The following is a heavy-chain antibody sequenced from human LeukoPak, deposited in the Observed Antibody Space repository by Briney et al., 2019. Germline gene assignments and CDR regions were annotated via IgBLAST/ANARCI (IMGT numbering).Heavy chain of an antibody. Sequence: PSETLSLTCTVSGDSINSLDLWSWVRQPPGKGLEWIGEMYLSGTTHSNPSVRSRVTISIDKSKNQFFLNLSSVTAADTAVYYCAGLVGRYSSGLYYYYFDYWGQGTLVTVSS. CDR1: GDSINSLDL. CDR2: MYLSGTT. J-gene: IGHJ4*02. D-gene: IGHD3-22*01. CDR3: AGLVGRYSSGLYYYYFDY. V-gene: IGHV4-4*02.